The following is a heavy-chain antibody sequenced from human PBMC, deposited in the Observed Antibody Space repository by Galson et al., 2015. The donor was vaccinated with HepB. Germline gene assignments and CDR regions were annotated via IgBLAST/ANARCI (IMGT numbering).Heavy chain of an antibody. J-gene: IGHJ6*02. CDR1: GYTFTGYG. D-gene: IGHD6-13*01. Sequence: SVKVSCKASGYTFTGYGISWVRQAPGQGLEWMGGIIPIFGIANYAQKFQGRVTITADESTSTAYMELSSLRSEDTAVYYCARDQGGITYYYGMDVWGQGTTVTVSS. V-gene: IGHV1-69*13. CDR3: ARDQGGITYYYGMDV. CDR2: IIPIFGIA.